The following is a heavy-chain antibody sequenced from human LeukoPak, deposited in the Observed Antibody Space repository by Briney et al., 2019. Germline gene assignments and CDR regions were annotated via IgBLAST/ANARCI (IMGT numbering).Heavy chain of an antibody. Sequence: VAVILYYATNTYYADSVKGVFTISTDNSKNTLYLQMNSLRDEDTAVYYCASQATATTRGYYWGQGTLVTVSS. D-gene: IGHD4-17*01. CDR3: ASQATATTRGYY. V-gene: IGHV3-33*01. J-gene: IGHJ4*02. CDR2: ILYYATNT.